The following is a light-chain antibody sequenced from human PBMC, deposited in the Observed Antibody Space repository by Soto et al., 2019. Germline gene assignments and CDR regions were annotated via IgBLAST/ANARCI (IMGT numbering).Light chain of an antibody. CDR3: CSYAGSSTSYV. Sequence: QSGLTQPGSVSGSPGQSITISCTGTSSDVGSYNLVSWYQQHPGKAPKLMIYEGSKRPSGVSNRFSGSKSGNTASLTISGLQAEDEADYYCCSYAGSSTSYVFGTGTKVTVL. J-gene: IGLJ1*01. CDR1: SSDVGSYNL. CDR2: EGS. V-gene: IGLV2-23*01.